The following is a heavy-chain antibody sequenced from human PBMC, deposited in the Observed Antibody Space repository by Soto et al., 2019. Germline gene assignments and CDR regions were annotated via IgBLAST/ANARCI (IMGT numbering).Heavy chain of an antibody. CDR2: IYYSGST. CDR1: GGSISSSSYY. CDR3: ARRGGATIYYGMDV. J-gene: IGHJ6*02. Sequence: SETLSLTCTVSGGSISSSSYYWGWIRQPPGNGLEWIGSIYYSGSTYYNPSLKSRVTISVDTSKNQFSLKLSSVTSADTAVYYCARRGGATIYYGMDVWGQGTTVTVSS. D-gene: IGHD1-26*01. V-gene: IGHV4-39*01.